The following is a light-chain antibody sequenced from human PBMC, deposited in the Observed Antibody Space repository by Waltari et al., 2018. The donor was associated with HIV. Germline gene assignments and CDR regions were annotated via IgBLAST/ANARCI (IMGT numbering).Light chain of an antibody. V-gene: IGKV4-1*01. J-gene: IGKJ2*01. Sequence: DVVLTQSPDSLAVSLGERATMNCKSSQSVLYSSNNKNYLAWYQQKPGQPPKLLIYCASTRESGVPDRFSGSGSATDFTLTISSLQAEDVAIYYCQQYSITPVTFGQGTKLEIK. CDR3: QQYSITPVT. CDR2: CAS. CDR1: QSVLYSSNNKNY.